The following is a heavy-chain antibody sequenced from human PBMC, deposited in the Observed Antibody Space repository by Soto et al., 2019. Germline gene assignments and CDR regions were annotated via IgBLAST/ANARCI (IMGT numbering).Heavy chain of an antibody. V-gene: IGHV1-8*02. CDR2: MNPNSGNT. CDR1: GYTFTSYD. CDR3: GSANHLIPAALNWFDP. J-gene: IGHJ5*02. Sequence: QVQLVQSGAEVKKPGASVKVSCKASGYTFTSYDINWVRQATGQGLEWMGWMNPNSGNTGYAQKFQGRITMTRDTSISTDYMELSSLRSEDTAVYYCGSANHLIPAALNWFDPWGQGTLVTVSS. D-gene: IGHD2-2*01.